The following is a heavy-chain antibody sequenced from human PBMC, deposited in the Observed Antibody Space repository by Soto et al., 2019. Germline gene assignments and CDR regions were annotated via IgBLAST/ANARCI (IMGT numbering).Heavy chain of an antibody. V-gene: IGHV3-23*01. Sequence: GGSLRPSSAASGFTFSSYSMSWVRQAPGKGLEWVSGFRTGGDDGTTYYADSVKGRFTISRDNSKNTLFLQMNSLRADDTAIYYCSKRGSSGPASQYSHYRGQATLVTVAS. CDR2: FRTGGDDGTT. CDR3: SKRGSSGPASQYSHY. J-gene: IGHJ1*01. CDR1: GFTFSSYS. D-gene: IGHD6-6*01.